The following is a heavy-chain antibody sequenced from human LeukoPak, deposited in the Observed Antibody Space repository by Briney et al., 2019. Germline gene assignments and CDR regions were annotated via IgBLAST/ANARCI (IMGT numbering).Heavy chain of an antibody. CDR3: ARLLLWFGEFDAFDI. CDR1: GFTFSDYY. Sequence: GGSLRLSCAASGFTFSDYYMSWIRQAPGKGLEWVSYISSSGSTIYYADSVKGRFTISRDNAKNSLYLQMNSLRAEDTAVYYCARLLLWFGEFDAFDIWGQGTMVTVSS. CDR2: ISSSGSTI. V-gene: IGHV3-11*04. J-gene: IGHJ3*02. D-gene: IGHD3-10*01.